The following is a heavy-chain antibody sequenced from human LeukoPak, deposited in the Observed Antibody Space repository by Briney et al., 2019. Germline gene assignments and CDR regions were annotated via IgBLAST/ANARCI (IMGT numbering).Heavy chain of an antibody. V-gene: IGHV3-11*04. D-gene: IGHD1-26*01. CDR1: GFSVSNYY. Sequence: PGGSLRLSCTGSGFSVSNYYMSWVRQAPEKGQEWISYISSSGTTIHYAESVKGRFTISRDNAKNALYLQMNSLRAEDTAVYYCTRDPLWDLADYWGQGTLVTVSS. CDR3: TRDPLWDLADY. CDR2: ISSSGTTI. J-gene: IGHJ4*02.